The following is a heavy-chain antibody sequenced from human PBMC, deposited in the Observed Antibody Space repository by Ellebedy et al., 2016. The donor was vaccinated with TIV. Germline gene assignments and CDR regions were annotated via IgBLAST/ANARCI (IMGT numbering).Heavy chain of an antibody. CDR3: ARVRGTYAYGMDV. Sequence: PGGSLRLSCAASGLTFSSHSMNWVRQAPGKGLEWVSCIGTTGNTVYYAASVKGRFTISRDNAMNSLYLEMNSLRDEDTAVYYCARVRGTYAYGMDVWGQGTTVTVSS. CDR2: IGTTGNTV. D-gene: IGHD3-16*01. CDR1: GLTFSSHS. V-gene: IGHV3-48*02. J-gene: IGHJ6*02.